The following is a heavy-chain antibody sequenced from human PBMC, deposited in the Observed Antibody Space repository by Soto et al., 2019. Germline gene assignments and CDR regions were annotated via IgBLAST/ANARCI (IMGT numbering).Heavy chain of an antibody. J-gene: IGHJ4*02. D-gene: IGHD4-17*01. Sequence: QVQLVESGGGVVQPGRSLRLSCAASGFTFSSYAMHWVRQAPGKGLEWVAVISYDGSNKYYADSVKGRFTISRDNSKNTLYLQMNSLRAEDTAVYYCASRSPSTVAWGQGTLVTVSS. CDR2: ISYDGSNK. CDR1: GFTFSSYA. CDR3: ASRSPSTVA. V-gene: IGHV3-30-3*01.